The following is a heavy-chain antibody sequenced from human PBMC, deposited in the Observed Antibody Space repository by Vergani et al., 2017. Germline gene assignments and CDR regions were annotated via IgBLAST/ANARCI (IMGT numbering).Heavy chain of an antibody. CDR1: GFTFDDYA. CDR2: ISWNSGST. CDR3: AKEGCSGGSCFSPAGWFDP. V-gene: IGHV3-9*01. J-gene: IGHJ5*02. D-gene: IGHD2-15*01. Sequence: EVQLVESGGGLVQPGRSLRLSCAASGFTFDDYAMHWVRQAPGKGLEWVSGISWNSGSTGYADSVKGRFTISRDNAKNSLYLQMNSLRAEDTALYYCAKEGCSGGSCFSPAGWFDPWGQGTLVTVSS.